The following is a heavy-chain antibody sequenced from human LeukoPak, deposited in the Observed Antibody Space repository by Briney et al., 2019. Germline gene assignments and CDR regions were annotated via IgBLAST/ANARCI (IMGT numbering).Heavy chain of an antibody. D-gene: IGHD5-18*01. CDR2: ISYDGSNK. J-gene: IGHJ6*03. CDR1: GFTFSSYA. V-gene: IGHV3-30*04. CDR3: ARDNGGTAMAYYYYYYMDV. Sequence: GGSLRLSCAASGFTFSSYAMHWVRQAPGKGLEWVAVISYDGSNKYYADSVKGRFTISRDNSKNTLYLQMNSLRAEDTAVYYCARDNGGTAMAYYYYYYMDVWGKGTTVTISS.